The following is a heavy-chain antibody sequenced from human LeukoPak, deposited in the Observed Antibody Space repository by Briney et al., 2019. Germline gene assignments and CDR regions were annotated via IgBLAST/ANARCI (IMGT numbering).Heavy chain of an antibody. CDR2: IYTSGST. V-gene: IGHV4-61*02. CDR3: AREASRDGYNPYWYFDL. J-gene: IGHJ2*01. CDR1: GGSISSGSYY. D-gene: IGHD5-24*01. Sequence: PSQTLSLTCTVSGGSISSGSYYWSWIRQPAGRGLEWIGRIYTSGSTNYNPSLKSRVTISVDTSRNQFSLKLSSVTAADTAVYYCAREASRDGYNPYWYFDLWGRGTLVTVSS.